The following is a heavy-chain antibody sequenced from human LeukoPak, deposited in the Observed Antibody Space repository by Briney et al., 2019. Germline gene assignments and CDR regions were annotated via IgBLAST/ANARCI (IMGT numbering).Heavy chain of an antibody. CDR1: GGSLSGYY. D-gene: IGHD3-9*01. V-gene: IGHV4-34*01. J-gene: IGHJ5*02. CDR2: ITDSGNS. Sequence: SETLSLPCGVYGGSLSGYYWSWIRQPPGKGLEWIGEITDSGNSDYNPSLKSRVTISIDTFKNEFSLNLRSVTAADTAVYFCARGRIQVWLSVNWFDPWGQGTQVAVSS. CDR3: ARGRIQVWLSVNWFDP.